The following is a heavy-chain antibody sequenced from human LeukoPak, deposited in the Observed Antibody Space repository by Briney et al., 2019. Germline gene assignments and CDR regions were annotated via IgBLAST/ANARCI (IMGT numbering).Heavy chain of an antibody. V-gene: IGHV3-23*01. D-gene: IGHD6-19*01. J-gene: IGHJ4*02. CDR1: GFTFSSYA. Sequence: PGGSLRLSCAASGFTFSSYAMSWVRQAPGKGLERVSAISGSGGSTYYADSVKGRFTISRDNSKNTLYLQMNSLRAEDAAVYYCARAPRTGYSSGWHFDYWGQGTLVTVSS. CDR3: ARAPRTGYSSGWHFDY. CDR2: ISGSGGST.